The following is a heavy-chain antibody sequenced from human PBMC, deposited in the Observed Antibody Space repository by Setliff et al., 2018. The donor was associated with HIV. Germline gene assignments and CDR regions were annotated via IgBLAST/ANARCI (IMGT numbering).Heavy chain of an antibody. CDR1: GGSLRNYY. CDR2: INPSGTT. V-gene: IGHV4-34*01. CDR3: ARLDYSNYYSYYIDV. D-gene: IGHD4-4*01. J-gene: IGHJ6*03. Sequence: PSETLSLTCAVYGGSLRNYYWSWIRQPPGKGLEWIAEINPSGTTNYNPSLKSRVTISVDTSKNQFSLKLSSVTAADTAVYYCARLDYSNYYSYYIDVWGEGTMVTVSS.